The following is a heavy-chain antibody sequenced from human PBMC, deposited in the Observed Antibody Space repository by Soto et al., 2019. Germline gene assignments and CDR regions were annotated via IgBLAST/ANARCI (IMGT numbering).Heavy chain of an antibody. V-gene: IGHV3-74*01. Sequence: GGSLRLSCTAPRFTFGSYWMHWVRQAPGKGLVWVSDINVDGTETWYADSVKGRFTISRDRAKNSLSLQMNSLRIEDTAVYYCGKDLSPGGLESWGQGTLVTVSS. D-gene: IGHD3-16*01. CDR2: INVDGTET. CDR3: GKDLSPGGLES. CDR1: RFTFGSYW. J-gene: IGHJ4*02.